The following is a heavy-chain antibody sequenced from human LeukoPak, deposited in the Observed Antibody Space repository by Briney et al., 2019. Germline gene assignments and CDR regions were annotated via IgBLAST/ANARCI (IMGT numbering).Heavy chain of an antibody. V-gene: IGHV3-21*01. D-gene: IGHD6-13*01. J-gene: IGHJ3*02. Sequence: GGSLRLSCAASGFTFSSYSMNWVRQAPGKGLEWVSSISSSSSYIYYADSVKGRFTISRDNAKNSLYLQMNSLRAEDTAVYYCARDGAAAGNDASDIWGQGTMVTVSS. CDR3: ARDGAAAGNDASDI. CDR2: ISSSSSYI. CDR1: GFTFSSYS.